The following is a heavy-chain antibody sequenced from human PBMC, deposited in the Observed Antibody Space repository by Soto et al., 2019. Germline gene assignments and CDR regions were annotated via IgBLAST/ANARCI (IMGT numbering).Heavy chain of an antibody. V-gene: IGHV4-31*03. J-gene: IGHJ4*02. CDR3: ARGGGGPCFFDY. CDR1: GGSISSGDYY. D-gene: IGHD2-8*02. CDR2: IYYSGST. Sequence: QVQLQESGPGLVKPSQTLSLTCSVSGGSISSGDYYWGWIRQHPGKGLEWIGDIYYSGSTNYNPSLKSRFSISVDTSKNQFSLKLSSVTAADTAVYYCARGGGGPCFFDYWGQVTLVTVSS.